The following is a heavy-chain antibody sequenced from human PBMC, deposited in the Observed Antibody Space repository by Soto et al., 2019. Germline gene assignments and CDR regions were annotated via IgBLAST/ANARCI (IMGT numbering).Heavy chain of an antibody. CDR3: ASPEGRYCGSYYATNY. CDR1: GGTFSSYA. V-gene: IGHV1-69*01. J-gene: IGHJ4*02. CDR2: IIPIFGTA. D-gene: IGHD1-26*01. Sequence: QVQLVQSGAEVKNPGSSVKVSCKASGGTFSSYAISWVRQAPGQGIEWMGGIIPIFGTANYGQKFQGRVTITEDESTSIAYMELSSLRSENTAVYDCASPEGRYCGSYYATNYWGQGTLVTVFS.